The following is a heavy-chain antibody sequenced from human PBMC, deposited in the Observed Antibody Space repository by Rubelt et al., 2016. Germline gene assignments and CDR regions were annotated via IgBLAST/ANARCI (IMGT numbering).Heavy chain of an antibody. D-gene: IGHD1-14*01. J-gene: IGHJ4*02. CDR1: GGSISSGGYS. CDR2: IYYSGST. V-gene: IGHV4-30-4*07. Sequence: QVQLQESGPGLVKPSQTLSLTCAVSGGSISSGGYSWSWIRQPPGKGLEWIGYIYYSGSTFYNSSLMSRVTISLDTSKNQFSLKLSSVTAADTAVYYCAASTARLTTDLDYWGQGTLVTVSS. CDR3: AASTARLTTDLDY.